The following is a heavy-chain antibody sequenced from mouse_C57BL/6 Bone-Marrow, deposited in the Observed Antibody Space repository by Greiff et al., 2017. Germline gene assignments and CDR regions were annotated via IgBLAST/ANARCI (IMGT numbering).Heavy chain of an antibody. Sequence: EVQLVESVAELVRPGASVKLSCTASGFNIKNTYMHWVKQRPEQGLEWIGRIDPANGNTKYAPKFQGKATITADTSSNTAYLQLSSLTSEDTAIYYCARSLYYGSSYHVLAFDYWGQGTTLTVSS. CDR2: IDPANGNT. CDR1: GFNIKNTY. D-gene: IGHD1-1*01. CDR3: ARSLYYGSSYHVLAFDY. J-gene: IGHJ2*01. V-gene: IGHV14-3*01.